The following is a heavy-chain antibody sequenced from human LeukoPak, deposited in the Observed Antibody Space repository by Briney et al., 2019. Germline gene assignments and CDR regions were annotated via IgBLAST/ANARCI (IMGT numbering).Heavy chain of an antibody. Sequence: PGGSLRLSCAASGFTFSSYEMNWVRRAPGKGLEWVSYISSSGSTIYYADSVKGRFTISRDNAKNSLYLQMNSLRAEDTAVYYCARPNPYCGGDCYFDYWGQGTLVTVSS. CDR3: ARPNPYCGGDCYFDY. J-gene: IGHJ4*02. D-gene: IGHD2-21*02. V-gene: IGHV3-48*03. CDR1: GFTFSSYE. CDR2: ISSSGSTI.